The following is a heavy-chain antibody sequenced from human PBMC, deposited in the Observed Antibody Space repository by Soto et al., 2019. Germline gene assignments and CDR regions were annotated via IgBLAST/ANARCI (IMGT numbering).Heavy chain of an antibody. CDR1: GYTFTSYG. V-gene: IGHV1-18*01. CDR3: ARERPPADY. J-gene: IGHJ4*02. CDR2: ISAYNGNT. Sequence: QVQLVQSGAEVKKPGASVKVSCKASGYTFTSYGISWVRQAPGQGLEWMGWISAYNGNTNYAQKRPGRVTMTTDTSTSTADMELRSLRSDATAVYSCARERPPADYWGQGTLVTVSS.